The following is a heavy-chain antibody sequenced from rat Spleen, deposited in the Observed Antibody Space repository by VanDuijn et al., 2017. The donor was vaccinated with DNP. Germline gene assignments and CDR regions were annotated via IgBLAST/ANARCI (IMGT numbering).Heavy chain of an antibody. CDR1: GFTFSNYD. CDR2: ISPSGGST. V-gene: IGHV5-25*01. Sequence: EVQLVESGGGLVQPGRSLKLSCAASGFTFSNYDMAWVRQAPTKGLEWVASISPSGGSTYYRDSVKGRFTVSRDNAKSTLYLQMDSLRSEDTATYDCARGRVDYWGQGVMVTVSS. D-gene: IGHD1-11*01. J-gene: IGHJ2*01. CDR3: ARGRVDY.